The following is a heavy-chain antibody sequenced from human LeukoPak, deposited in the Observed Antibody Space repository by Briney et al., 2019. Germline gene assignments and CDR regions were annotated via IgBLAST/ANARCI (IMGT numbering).Heavy chain of an antibody. CDR3: AKGRVQWELTSFDY. J-gene: IGHJ4*02. CDR2: ISGSGGRT. V-gene: IGHV3-23*01. Sequence: GGSLRLSCVASGSTFSSYAMTWVRQAPGKGLAWVSAISGSGGRTYYADSVKGRFTISRDNSKNTLYLQMNSLTAEDTAVYYCAKGRVQWELTSFDYWGQGTLVTVSS. CDR1: GSTFSSYA. D-gene: IGHD1-26*01.